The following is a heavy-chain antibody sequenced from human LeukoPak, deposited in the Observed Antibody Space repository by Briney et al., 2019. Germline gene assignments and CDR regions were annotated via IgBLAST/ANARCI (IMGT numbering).Heavy chain of an antibody. CDR2: ISGSGGST. D-gene: IGHD6-13*01. J-gene: IGHJ4*02. CDR3: AKVFYPAAGTGRVDFPFDY. Sequence: PGGSLRLSCAASGFTFSSYAMSWVRQAPGKGLEWVSSISGSGGSTYYADSVKGRFTISRDNSKTTLYLHMNSLRAEDTAVYYCAKVFYPAAGTGRVDFPFDYWGQGTLVTVSS. V-gene: IGHV3-23*01. CDR1: GFTFSSYA.